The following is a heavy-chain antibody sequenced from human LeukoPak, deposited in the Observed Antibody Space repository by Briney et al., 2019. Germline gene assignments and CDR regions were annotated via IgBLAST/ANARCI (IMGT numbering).Heavy chain of an antibody. Sequence: GGSLRLSCAASGFTFSSYSMNWVRQAPGKGLEWVSAISGSGGSTYYADSVKGRFTISRDNSKNTLYLQMNSLRAEDTAVYYCAKWGIVLMVYANAFDIWGQGTMVTVSS. J-gene: IGHJ3*02. CDR3: AKWGIVLMVYANAFDI. D-gene: IGHD2-8*01. CDR2: ISGSGGST. V-gene: IGHV3-23*01. CDR1: GFTFSSYS.